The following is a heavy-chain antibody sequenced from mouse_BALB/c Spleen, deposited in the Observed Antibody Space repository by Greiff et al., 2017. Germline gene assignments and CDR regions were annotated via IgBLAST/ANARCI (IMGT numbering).Heavy chain of an antibody. CDR2: INSNGGST. Sequence: EVKLMESGGGLVQPGGSLKLSCAASGFTFSSYGMSWVRQTPDKRLELVATINSNGGSTYYPDSVKGRFTISRDNAKNTLYLQMSSLKSEDTAMYYCARDRVFDYWGQGTTLTVSS. J-gene: IGHJ2*01. V-gene: IGHV5-6-3*01. CDR1: GFTFSSYG. D-gene: IGHD3-3*01. CDR3: ARDRVFDY.